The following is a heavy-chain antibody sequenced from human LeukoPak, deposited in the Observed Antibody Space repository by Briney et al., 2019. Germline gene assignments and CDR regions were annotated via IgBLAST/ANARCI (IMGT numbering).Heavy chain of an antibody. CDR3: ARGRRWLQLPFDY. D-gene: IGHD5-24*01. Sequence: PSEILSLTCAVCGGSFSGYYWSWIRQPPGKGLEWIGEINHSGSTNYNPSLKSRVTISVDTPKNQFSLKLSSVTAADTAVYYCARGRRWLQLPFDYWGQGTLVTVSS. V-gene: IGHV4-34*01. CDR1: GGSFSGYY. J-gene: IGHJ4*02. CDR2: INHSGST.